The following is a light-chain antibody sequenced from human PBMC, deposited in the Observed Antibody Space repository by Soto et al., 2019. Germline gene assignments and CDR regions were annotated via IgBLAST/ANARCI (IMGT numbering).Light chain of an antibody. CDR1: QSVNTN. CDR3: QQYGSSPPIT. CDR2: GAS. V-gene: IGKV3-20*01. J-gene: IGKJ5*01. Sequence: EIVMTQSPATLSVSPGERATFSCRASQSVNTNLAWYQLKPGQAPRLLIYGASSRATGIPDRFSGSGSGTDFTLTISSLEPEDFAVYYCQQYGSSPPITFGQGTRLEIK.